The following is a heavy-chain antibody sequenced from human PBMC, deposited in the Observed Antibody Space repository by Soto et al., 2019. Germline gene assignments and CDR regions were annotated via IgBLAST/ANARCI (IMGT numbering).Heavy chain of an antibody. D-gene: IGHD2-15*01. J-gene: IGHJ4*02. CDR3: SRVYCSGGGCYSIDY. CDR2: INPSGGST. Sequence: QVQLVQSGAEVKKPGASVKVSCKASGYTFTSYYMHWVRQAPGQGLEWMGIINPSGGSTSYGQKLQGRVTMTRDTSTSTVYMEMSSLRSEDTAVYYCSRVYCSGGGCYSIDYWGQGTLVTVSS. V-gene: IGHV1-46*03. CDR1: GYTFTSYY.